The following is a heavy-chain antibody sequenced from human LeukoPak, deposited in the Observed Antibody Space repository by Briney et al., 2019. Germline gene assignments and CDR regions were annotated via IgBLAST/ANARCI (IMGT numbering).Heavy chain of an antibody. V-gene: IGHV3-7*01. CDR1: GFTFSSYW. Sequence: GESLKISCAASGFTFSSYWMSWVRQAPGKGLEWVANIKQDGSEKYYVDSVKGRFTISRDNAKNSLYLQMNSLRAEDTALYYCARGEGAFDIWGQGTMVTVSS. CDR3: ARGEGAFDI. CDR2: IKQDGSEK. J-gene: IGHJ3*02.